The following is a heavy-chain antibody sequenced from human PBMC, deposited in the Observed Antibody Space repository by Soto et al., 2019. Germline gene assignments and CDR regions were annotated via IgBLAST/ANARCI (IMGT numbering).Heavy chain of an antibody. Sequence: QVQLVESGGGVVQPGRSLRLSCAASGFTFSSYAMHWVRQAPGKGLEWVAVISYDGSNKYYADSVKGRFTISRDNSKNTLYLQMNSLRAEDTAVYYCAREVGVIPFDLWGRDTLVTVSS. J-gene: IGHJ2*01. CDR3: AREVGVIPFDL. V-gene: IGHV3-30-3*01. CDR1: GFTFSSYA. D-gene: IGHD3-10*01. CDR2: ISYDGSNK.